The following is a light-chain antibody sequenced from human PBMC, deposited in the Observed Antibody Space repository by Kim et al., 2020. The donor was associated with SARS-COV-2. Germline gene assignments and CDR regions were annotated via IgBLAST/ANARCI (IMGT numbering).Light chain of an antibody. CDR1: SSNIGSNS. CDR2: RSN. CDR3: AAWDDSLSGWV. Sequence: GQSVTISCSGSSSNIGSNSVYWYQQLPGTAPKLLIYRSNQRPSGVPDRFSGSKSGTSASLAISGLRSEDEADYYCAAWDDSLSGWVFGGGTKLTVL. V-gene: IGLV1-47*01. J-gene: IGLJ3*02.